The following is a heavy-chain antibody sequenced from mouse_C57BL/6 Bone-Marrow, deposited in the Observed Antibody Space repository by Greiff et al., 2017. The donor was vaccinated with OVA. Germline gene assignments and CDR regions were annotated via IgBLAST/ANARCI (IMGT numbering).Heavy chain of an antibody. J-gene: IGHJ1*03. D-gene: IGHD2-2*01. Sequence: VQLQQSGPVLVKPGASVKMSCKASGYTFTDYYMNWVKQSHGKSLEWIGVINPYNGGTSYNQKFKGKATLTVDKSSSTAYMELNSLTSEDSAVYYCAREEIWRLGYFDVWGTGTTVTVSS. V-gene: IGHV1-19*01. CDR1: GYTFTDYY. CDR2: INPYNGGT. CDR3: AREEIWRLGYFDV.